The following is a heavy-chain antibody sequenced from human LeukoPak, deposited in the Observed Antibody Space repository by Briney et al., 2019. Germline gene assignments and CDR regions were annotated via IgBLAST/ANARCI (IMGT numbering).Heavy chain of an antibody. D-gene: IGHD2/OR15-2a*01. CDR1: GYTLTSYY. CDR3: ARGQNKCLGH. V-gene: IGHV1-46*01. CDR2: INPSGGGT. J-gene: IGHJ4*02. Sequence: ASVKVSCKASGYTLTSYYMHWVRQAPGQGLEWMGVINPSGGGTTYAQRFQGRVTMTRDTSTSTVHMELSSLRSEDTAVYYCARGQNKCLGHWGQGTLVTVSS.